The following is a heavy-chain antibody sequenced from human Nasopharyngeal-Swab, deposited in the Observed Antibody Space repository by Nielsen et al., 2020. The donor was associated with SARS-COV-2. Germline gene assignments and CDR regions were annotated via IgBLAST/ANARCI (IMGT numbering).Heavy chain of an antibody. CDR2: LWYDGSNK. V-gene: IGHV3-33*01. Sequence: GESLKISCAASGFTFSSYGMHWVRQAPGKGLEWVAVLWYDGSNKYYADSVKGRFTISRDNSKNTLYLQMNSLRAEDTAVYYCARRAVAGSEGGNWFDPWGQGTLVTVSS. CDR1: GFTFSSYG. J-gene: IGHJ5*02. CDR3: ARRAVAGSEGGNWFDP. D-gene: IGHD6-19*01.